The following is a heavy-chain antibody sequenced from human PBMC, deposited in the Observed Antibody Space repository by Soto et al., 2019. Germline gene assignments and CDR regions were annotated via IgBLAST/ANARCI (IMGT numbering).Heavy chain of an antibody. D-gene: IGHD6-13*01. Sequence: QAQVVQSGAEVRKPGSSVKLSCKASEGTFNSYAIAWVRQAPGQGLEWMGGIIPYYNTLNYAQKFQDRVTITADDSTNTVYMELCSLRSDDTAVYFCAIVGILWYPYSFDSWAQLTLVTVSS. CDR1: EGTFNSYA. J-gene: IGHJ4*02. CDR2: IIPYYNTL. CDR3: AIVGILWYPYSFDS. V-gene: IGHV1-69*01.